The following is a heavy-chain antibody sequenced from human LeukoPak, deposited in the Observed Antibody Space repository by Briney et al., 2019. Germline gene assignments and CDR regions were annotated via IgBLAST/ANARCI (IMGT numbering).Heavy chain of an antibody. J-gene: IGHJ4*02. V-gene: IGHV3-23*01. D-gene: IGHD3-10*01. CDR1: GFNFRNYW. CDR3: AKESRYYYGSGSFSSQFDY. CDR2: TSGSGGST. Sequence: GGSLRLSCAASGFNFRNYWMTWVRQAPGKGLEWVSTTSGSGGSTYYADSVKGRFTSSRDNSKNTLSLQMNNLRAEDTAVYYCAKESRYYYGSGSFSSQFDYWGQGNLVTVSS.